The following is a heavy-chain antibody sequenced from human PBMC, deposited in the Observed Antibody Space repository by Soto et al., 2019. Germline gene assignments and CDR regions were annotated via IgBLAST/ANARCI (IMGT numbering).Heavy chain of an antibody. J-gene: IGHJ6*03. Sequence: SETLSLTCTVSGGSISSYYWSWIRQPPGKGLEWIGYIYYSGSTNYNPSLKSRVTISVDTSKNQFSLKLSSVTAADTAVYYCARGGEDYYYYYMDVWGKGTTVTVSS. D-gene: IGHD2-21*01. CDR1: GGSISSYY. V-gene: IGHV4-59*01. CDR2: IYYSGST. CDR3: ARGGEDYYYYYMDV.